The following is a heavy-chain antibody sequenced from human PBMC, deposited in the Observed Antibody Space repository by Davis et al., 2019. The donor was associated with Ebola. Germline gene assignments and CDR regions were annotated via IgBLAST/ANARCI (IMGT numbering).Heavy chain of an antibody. CDR2: IDPSDSYT. D-gene: IGHD6-13*01. V-gene: IGHV5-10-1*01. CDR1: GYSFTSYW. CDR3: ARRGAAAGDWFDP. Sequence: GESLNIPCKGSGYSFTSYWISWVRQMPGKGLGWMVRIDPSDSYTNYSPSFQGHVTITADNSIRTAYLQWSRLKASDTAMYYCARRGAAAGDWFDPWGQGTLVTVSS. J-gene: IGHJ5*02.